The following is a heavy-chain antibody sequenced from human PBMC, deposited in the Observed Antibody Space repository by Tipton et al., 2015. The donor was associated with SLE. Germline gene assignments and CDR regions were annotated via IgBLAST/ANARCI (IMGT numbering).Heavy chain of an antibody. CDR2: ISPYNGDT. J-gene: IGHJ4*02. CDR3: ELAIWLQVLDS. V-gene: IGHV1-18*01. Sequence: QSGAEVKKPGASVKVSCKASGYTFTRFGISWVRQAPGQRLEWMGWISPYNGDTNYAQNFQGRVTMTTDTSTNTAYMELRCLRSEETAVYYCELAIWLQVLDSWGKGTLVTFSS. CDR1: GYTFTRFG. D-gene: IGHD3-9*01.